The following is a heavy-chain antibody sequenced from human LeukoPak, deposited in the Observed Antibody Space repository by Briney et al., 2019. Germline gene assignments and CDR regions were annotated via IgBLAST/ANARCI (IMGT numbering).Heavy chain of an antibody. CDR3: ARSSGIAARTYYFDY. D-gene: IGHD6-6*01. CDR2: IIPILGIA. J-gene: IGHJ4*02. CDR1: GGTFSSYA. Sequence: SVTVSCKASGGTFSSYAISWVRQAPGQGLEWMGRIIPILGIANYAQKFQGRVTITADKSTSTAYMELSSLRSEDTAVYYCARSSGIAARTYYFDYWGQGTLVTVSS. V-gene: IGHV1-69*04.